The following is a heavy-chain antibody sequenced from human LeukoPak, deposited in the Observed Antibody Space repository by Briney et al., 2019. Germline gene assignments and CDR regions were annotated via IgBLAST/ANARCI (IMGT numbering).Heavy chain of an antibody. V-gene: IGHV3-21*01. J-gene: IGHJ4*02. CDR1: GLTFSSYA. Sequence: GRSLRLSCAASGLTFSSYAMHWVRQAPGKGLEWVSSISSSSSYIYYADSVKGRFTISRDNAKNSLYLQMNSLRAEDTAVYYCARDSNYGSGTYVYWGQGTLVTVSS. D-gene: IGHD3-10*01. CDR2: ISSSSSYI. CDR3: ARDSNYGSGTYVY.